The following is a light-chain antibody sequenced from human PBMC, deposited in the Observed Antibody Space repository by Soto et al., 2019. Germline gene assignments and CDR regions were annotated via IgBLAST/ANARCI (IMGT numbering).Light chain of an antibody. CDR2: DVT. CDR1: PSDIGAYNY. J-gene: IGLJ2*01. V-gene: IGLV2-14*03. CDR3: GSYTISSTLMT. Sequence: QSVLTQPASVSGSPGQSITISCSGTPSDIGAYNYVSWYQHLPGKAPKVIIYDVTNRPSGVSSRFSGSKSGTTASLTISGLQAEDEANYYCGSYTISSTLMTFGGGTKLTVL.